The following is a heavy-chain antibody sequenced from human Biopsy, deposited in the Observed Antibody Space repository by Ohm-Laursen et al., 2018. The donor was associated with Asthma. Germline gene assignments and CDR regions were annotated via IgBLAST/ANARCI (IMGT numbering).Heavy chain of an antibody. D-gene: IGHD3-10*01. CDR3: ARAVDYSHYYGIDV. J-gene: IGHJ6*02. CDR1: GYTFNSAG. V-gene: IGHV1-18*01. Sequence: GASVNVSCKTSGYTFNSAGITWVRQAPGQGLEWMGWISVYNGITKVAQKLQDRVTMITGTSTSTAYMELRSLRSDDTAVYFCARAVDYSHYYGIDVWGQGTPVTVS. CDR2: ISVYNGIT.